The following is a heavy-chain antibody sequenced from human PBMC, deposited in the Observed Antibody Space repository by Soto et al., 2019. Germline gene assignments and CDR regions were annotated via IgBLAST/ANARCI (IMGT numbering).Heavy chain of an antibody. J-gene: IGHJ4*02. CDR3: AKDFFLKLGMGYFDY. CDR1: GFTFSSYA. V-gene: IGHV3-23*01. Sequence: GGSLRLSCAASGFTFSSYAMSWVRQAPGKGLEWVSAISGSGGSTYYADSVKGRFTISRENSKNTLYLQMNSLRAEDTTVYYCAKDFFLKLGMGYFDYWGQGTLVTVSS. D-gene: IGHD7-27*01. CDR2: ISGSGGST.